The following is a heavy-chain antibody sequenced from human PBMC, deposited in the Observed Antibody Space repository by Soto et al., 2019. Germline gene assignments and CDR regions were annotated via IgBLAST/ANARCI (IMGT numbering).Heavy chain of an antibody. V-gene: IGHV4-59*13. CDR1: GGSISNYY. D-gene: IGHD4-17*01. CDR3: ARDTYGGGT. Sequence: SETLSLACTVSGGSISNYYWCWIRQAPGKGLEWVGYIYYSGTTNYNPSLKSRVTISVDMSSNQVSLRLSSVTAADTAIYYCARDTYGGGTWGQWTMVT. J-gene: IGHJ3*01. CDR2: IYYSGTT.